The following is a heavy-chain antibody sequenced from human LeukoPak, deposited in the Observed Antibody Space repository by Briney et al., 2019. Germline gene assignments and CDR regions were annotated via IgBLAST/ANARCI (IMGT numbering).Heavy chain of an antibody. CDR1: AYTFTGYY. D-gene: IGHD2-15*01. CDR2: INPNSDFT. CDR3: ARAISGGSPITASDY. Sequence: VASVKVSCKASAYTFTGYYMHWVRQAPGQGLEWMGWINPNSDFTNFAQNFQGRVTMTSDTSISTAYMELSRLRSDDTAVYYCARAISGGSPITASDYWGQGTLVTVSS. J-gene: IGHJ4*02. V-gene: IGHV1-2*02.